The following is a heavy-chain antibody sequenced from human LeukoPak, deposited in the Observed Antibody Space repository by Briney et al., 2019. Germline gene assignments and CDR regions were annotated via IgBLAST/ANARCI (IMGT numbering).Heavy chain of an antibody. J-gene: IGHJ6*02. CDR3: ARDNHYGSGYYYYYYGMDV. CDR2: ISFDGKKT. Sequence: PGGSLRLSCSVSGFTFSSYSLHWVRQVPGKGLEWLAVISFDGKKTQTADSVRGRFIISRDNSNNTLYLQMNDLRVEDAAIYYCARDNHYGSGYYYYYYGMDVWGRGTAVTVSS. CDR1: GFTFSSYS. V-gene: IGHV3-30*11. D-gene: IGHD3-10*01.